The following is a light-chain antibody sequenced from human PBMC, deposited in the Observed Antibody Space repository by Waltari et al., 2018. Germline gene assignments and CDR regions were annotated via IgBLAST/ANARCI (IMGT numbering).Light chain of an antibody. V-gene: IGKV3-20*01. CDR3: QHYLRLPVT. CDR2: GAS. CDR1: QSVSSA. Sequence: EIVLTQSPGTLSLSLGERATVSCRASQSVSSALAWYQQTPGQGPRLLIYGASTRATGTPDSFSGSGSGTEFSLTISILEPDDFAVYYCQHYLRLPVTFGQGTTVE. J-gene: IGKJ1*01.